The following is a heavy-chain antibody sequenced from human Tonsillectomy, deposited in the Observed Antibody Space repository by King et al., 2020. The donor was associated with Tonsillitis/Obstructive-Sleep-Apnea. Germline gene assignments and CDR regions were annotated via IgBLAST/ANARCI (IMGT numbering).Heavy chain of an antibody. V-gene: IGHV3-48*02. D-gene: IGHD4-17*01. CDR2: ISSSSSTI. CDR3: ARGRDYGDYVRGHACDS. Sequence: VQLVESGGGLVQPGGSLRLSCAASGFTFSSYSMNWVRQAPGKGLEWGSYISSSSSTIYYADSVKGRFTISRYNAKNSVYLQINRLRDEDTAVYYCARGRDYGDYVRGHACDSWGQGTMVTVSS. CDR1: GFTFSSYS. J-gene: IGHJ3*02.